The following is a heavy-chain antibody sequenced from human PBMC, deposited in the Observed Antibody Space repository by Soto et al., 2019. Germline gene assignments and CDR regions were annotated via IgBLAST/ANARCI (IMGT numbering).Heavy chain of an antibody. D-gene: IGHD1-1*01. CDR1: GFTFDDYA. Sequence: EVQLVESGGGLVQPGRSLRLSCAASGFTFDDYAMHWVRQAPGKGLEWVSGISWNSGSIGYADSVKGRFTISRDNAKNSLYLQMNSLRAEDTALYYCAKSTWNPSVGWGMDVWGQGTTVTVSS. J-gene: IGHJ6*02. CDR2: ISWNSGSI. V-gene: IGHV3-9*01. CDR3: AKSTWNPSVGWGMDV.